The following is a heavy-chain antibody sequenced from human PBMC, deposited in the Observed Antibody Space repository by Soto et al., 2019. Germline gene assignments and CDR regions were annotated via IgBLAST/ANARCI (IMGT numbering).Heavy chain of an antibody. Sequence: QVQLVQSGAEVKKPGSSVKVSCKASGGSFSSFAITWVRQAPGQGLEWRGGLSLLLDTANYAQKLQGRVTITEDEXXXXXXXXXXXXXXXXXXXXXXXXXXXXXXXXXHYFHYGMDVWGQGTTVTVSS. CDR2: LSLLLDTA. CDR3: XXXXXXXXXXXHYFHYGMDV. V-gene: IGHV1-69*01. J-gene: IGHJ6*02. CDR1: GGSFSSFA.